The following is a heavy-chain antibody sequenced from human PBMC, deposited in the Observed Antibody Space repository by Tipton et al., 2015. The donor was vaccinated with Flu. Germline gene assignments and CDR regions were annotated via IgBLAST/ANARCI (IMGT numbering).Heavy chain of an antibody. V-gene: IGHV3-7*01. CDR3: AKGGDGYDFWSGFFD. CDR2: IKQDGSEK. D-gene: IGHD3-3*01. J-gene: IGHJ4*02. Sequence: SLRLSCAASGFTFSSYWMSWVRQAPGKGLEWVANIKQDGSEKYYVDSVKGRFTISRDNAKNSLYLQMNSLRAEDTAVYYCAKGGDGYDFWSGFFDWGQGTLVTVSS. CDR1: GFTFSSYW.